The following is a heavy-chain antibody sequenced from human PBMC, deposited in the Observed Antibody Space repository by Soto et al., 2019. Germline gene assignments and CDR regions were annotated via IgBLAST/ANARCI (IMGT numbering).Heavy chain of an antibody. J-gene: IGHJ1*01. CDR3: ARWGTTGGLDV. Sequence: QVQLVESGGGVVQPGTSLRLSCVGSGFTFRRYVIHWVRQAPGKGLEWVALTSYDGSNKDYGDSVKGRFTISRDNSRNTVDLQMDSLRSEDPALYYCARWGTTGGLDVWGQGTLVSVSS. V-gene: IGHV3-33*05. CDR1: GFTFRRYV. D-gene: IGHD3-16*01. CDR2: TSYDGSNK.